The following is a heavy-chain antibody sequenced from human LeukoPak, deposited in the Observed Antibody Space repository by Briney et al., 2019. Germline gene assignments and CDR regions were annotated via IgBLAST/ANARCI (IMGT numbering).Heavy chain of an antibody. J-gene: IGHJ4*02. V-gene: IGHV3-7*01. CDR3: ARSRLYGSGSFDY. Sequence: GGSLRLSCAASGFTFSSYAMSWVRQAPGKGLEWVANIKQDGSEKYYVDSVKGRFTISRDNAKNSLYLQMNSLRAEDTAVYYCARSRLYGSGSFDYWGQGTLVTVSS. CDR1: GFTFSSYA. CDR2: IKQDGSEK. D-gene: IGHD3-10*01.